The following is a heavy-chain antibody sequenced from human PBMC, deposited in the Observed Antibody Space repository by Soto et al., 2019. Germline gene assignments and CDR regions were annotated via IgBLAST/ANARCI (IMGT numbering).Heavy chain of an antibody. CDR3: AKVEAASTFDY. D-gene: IGHD6-13*01. Sequence: GGSLRLSCAASGFTFDDYAMHWVRQAPGKGLEWVSLISGDGGSTYYADSVKGRFTISRDNSKNSLYRQMNSLRTEDTVLYYCAKVEAASTFDYWGQGTLVTVSS. V-gene: IGHV3-43*02. CDR1: GFTFDDYA. J-gene: IGHJ4*02. CDR2: ISGDGGST.